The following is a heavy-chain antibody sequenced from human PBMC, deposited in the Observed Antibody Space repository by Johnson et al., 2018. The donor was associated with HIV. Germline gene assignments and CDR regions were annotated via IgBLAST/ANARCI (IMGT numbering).Heavy chain of an antibody. V-gene: IGHV3-15*01. Sequence: VQLVESGGGLVKPGGSLRLSCAASGFTFSNAWMSWVRQAPGKGLEWVGRITSKTDGGTTDYAAPVKGRFTIARDDSKNTLYLQMNSLKTEDTAVYSCTTDWGSYHEYAFDIWGQGTMVTVSS. J-gene: IGHJ3*02. CDR1: GFTFSNAW. CDR3: TTDWGSYHEYAFDI. CDR2: ITSKTDGGTT. D-gene: IGHD1-26*01.